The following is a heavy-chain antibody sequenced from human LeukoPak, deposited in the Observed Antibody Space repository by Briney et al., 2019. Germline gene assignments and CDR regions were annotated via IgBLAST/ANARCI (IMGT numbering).Heavy chain of an antibody. D-gene: IGHD6-19*01. CDR2: ISYDGSDK. CDR1: GFTFSDNG. CDR3: AKDRHQWLVIDN. Sequence: GGSLRLSCAASGFTFSDNGMHWARQAPGKGLEWVAVISYDGSDKYYAESVKGRFTISRDNSKNTLFLQMNSLRVEDTAVYYCAKDRHQWLVIDNWGQGTLVTVSS. V-gene: IGHV3-30*18. J-gene: IGHJ4*02.